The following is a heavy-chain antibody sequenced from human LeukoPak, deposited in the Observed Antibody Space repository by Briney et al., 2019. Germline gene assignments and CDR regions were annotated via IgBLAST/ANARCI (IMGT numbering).Heavy chain of an antibody. J-gene: IGHJ6*02. CDR3: ARVSAPGSGSYYYYYYGMDV. V-gene: IGHV7-4-1*02. Sequence: EASVKVSCKASGYTFTSYAMNWVRQAPGQGLEWMGWINTNTGNPTYAQGFTGRFVFSLDTSVNTAYLQISSLKAEDTAVYYCARVSAPGSGSYYYYYYGMDVWGQGTTVTVSS. CDR1: GYTFTSYA. D-gene: IGHD3-10*01. CDR2: INTNTGNP.